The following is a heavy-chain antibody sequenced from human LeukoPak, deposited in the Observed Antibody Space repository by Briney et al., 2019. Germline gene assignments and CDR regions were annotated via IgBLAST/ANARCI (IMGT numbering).Heavy chain of an antibody. CDR3: ARDNGDYGDPGDY. Sequence: PSETLSLTCTVSGGSISSGGYYWGWIRQPPGKGLEWIRSIYYSGSTYYNPSLKSRVTISVDTSKNQFSLKLSSVTAADTAVYYCARDNGDYGDPGDYWGQGTLVTVSS. V-gene: IGHV4-39*07. J-gene: IGHJ4*02. CDR1: GGSISSGGYY. D-gene: IGHD4-17*01. CDR2: IYYSGST.